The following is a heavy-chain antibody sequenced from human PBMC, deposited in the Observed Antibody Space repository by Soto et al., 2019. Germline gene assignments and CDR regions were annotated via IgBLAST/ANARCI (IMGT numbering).Heavy chain of an antibody. CDR1: GYTFTGYY. D-gene: IGHD3-10*01. CDR3: ARDRFDTLNSFDAFDI. V-gene: IGHV1-2*04. CDR2: INPNSGGT. J-gene: IGHJ3*02. Sequence: VASVKVSCKASGYTFTGYYMHWVRQAPGQGLEWMGWINPNSGGTNYAQKFQGWVTMTRDTSISTAYMELSRLRSDDTAVYYCARDRFDTLNSFDAFDIWGRGTMVTVSS.